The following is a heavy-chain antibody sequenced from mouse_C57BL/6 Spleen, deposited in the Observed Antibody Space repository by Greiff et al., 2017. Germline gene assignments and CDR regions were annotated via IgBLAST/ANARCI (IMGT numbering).Heavy chain of an antibody. D-gene: IGHD1-1*01. CDR2: INPGSGGT. CDR1: GYAFTNYL. Sequence: VQGVESGAELVRPGTSVKVSCKASGYAFTNYLIEWVKQRPGQGLEWIGVINPGSGGTNYNEKFKGKATLTADKSSSTAYMQLSSLTSEDSAVYFCAREGPYYYGSSPYAMDYWGQGTSVTVSS. CDR3: AREGPYYYGSSPYAMDY. V-gene: IGHV1-54*01. J-gene: IGHJ4*01.